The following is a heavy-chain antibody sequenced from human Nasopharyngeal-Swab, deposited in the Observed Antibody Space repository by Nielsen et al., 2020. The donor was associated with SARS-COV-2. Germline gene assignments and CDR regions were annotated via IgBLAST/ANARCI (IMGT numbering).Heavy chain of an antibody. CDR2: IYYSGST. J-gene: IGHJ5*02. D-gene: IGHD5-18*01. CDR3: ARGGGYSYGTWVWFDP. V-gene: IGHV4-31*02. Sequence: RQAPGKGLEWIGYIYYSGSTYYNPSLKSRVTISVDTSKNQFSLKLGSVTAADTAVYYCARGGGYSYGTWVWFDPWGQGTLVTVSS.